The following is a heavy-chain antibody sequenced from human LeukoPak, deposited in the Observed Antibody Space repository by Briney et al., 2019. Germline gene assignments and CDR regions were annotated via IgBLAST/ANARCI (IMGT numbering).Heavy chain of an antibody. D-gene: IGHD3-22*01. CDR1: GGSFSGYY. CDR2: INHSGST. Sequence: SETLSLTCADYGGSFSGYYWSWIRQPPGKGLEWIGEINHSGSTNYNPSLKSRVTISVDTSKKQFSLKLSSVTAADTAVYYCVTYYFDSSGPKKNYWGQGTLVTVSS. CDR3: VTYYFDSSGPKKNY. V-gene: IGHV4-34*01. J-gene: IGHJ4*02.